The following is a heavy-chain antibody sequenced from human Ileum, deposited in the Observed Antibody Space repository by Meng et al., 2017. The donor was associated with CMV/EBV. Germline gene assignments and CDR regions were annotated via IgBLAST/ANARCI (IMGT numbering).Heavy chain of an antibody. CDR2: ISGSGGST. D-gene: IGHD2-2*01. J-gene: IGHJ4*02. CDR1: GFTFSSYA. Sequence: GGSLRLSCAASGFTFSSYAMSWVRQAPGKGLEWVSAISGSGGSTYYADSVKGRFTISRDNSKNTLYLQMNSLRAEDTAVYYCAKDPDCSSTSCYDYFDYWGQGKLVTVSS. V-gene: IGHV3-23*01. CDR3: AKDPDCSSTSCYDYFDY.